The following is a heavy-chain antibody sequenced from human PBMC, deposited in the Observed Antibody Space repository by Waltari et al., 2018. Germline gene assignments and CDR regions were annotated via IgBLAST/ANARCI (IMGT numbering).Heavy chain of an antibody. D-gene: IGHD5-12*01. CDR1: GYPFTAYH. J-gene: IGHJ6*02. Sequence: QVQLVQSGAELKKPGASVKVSCTASGYPFTAYHIPWLRQAPGQGFEWMGRINPNSGYTDYAQRFHGRVTMTRDTSISTADMELSGLRSDDTAVYYCARRRDGYDDSYSYYGMDLWGQGTTVTVSS. V-gene: IGHV1-2*06. CDR3: ARRRDGYDDSYSYYGMDL. CDR2: INPNSGYT.